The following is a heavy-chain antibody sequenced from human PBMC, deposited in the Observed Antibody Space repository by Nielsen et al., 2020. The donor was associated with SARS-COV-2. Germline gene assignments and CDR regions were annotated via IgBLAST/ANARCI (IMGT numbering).Heavy chain of an antibody. D-gene: IGHD3-22*01. J-gene: IGHJ6*02. V-gene: IGHV4-30-2*01. CDR1: GGSISSGGYS. Sequence: SETLSLTCAVSGGSISSGGYSWSWIRQPPGKGLEWIGYIYHSGSTYYNPSLKSRVTISVDRSKNQFSLKLSSVTAADTAVYYCAREGYYYDSSAPSVWGQGTTVTVSS. CDR2: IYHSGST. CDR3: AREGYYYDSSAPSV.